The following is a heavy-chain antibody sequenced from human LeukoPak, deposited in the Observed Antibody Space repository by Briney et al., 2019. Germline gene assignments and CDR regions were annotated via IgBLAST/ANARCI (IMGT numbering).Heavy chain of an antibody. CDR2: IYYSGST. V-gene: IGHV4-59*08. Sequence: SETLSLTCTVSGGSISSYYWSWIRQPPGKGLEWIGYIYYSGSTNYNPSLKSRVTISVDTSKNQFSLKLSSVTAADTAVYYCARASSGWFLEPLDYWGQGTLVTVSS. CDR1: GGSISSYY. CDR3: ARASSGWFLEPLDY. D-gene: IGHD6-19*01. J-gene: IGHJ4*02.